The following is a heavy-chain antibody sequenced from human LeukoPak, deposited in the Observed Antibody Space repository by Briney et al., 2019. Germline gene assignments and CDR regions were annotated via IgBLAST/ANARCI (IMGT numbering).Heavy chain of an antibody. D-gene: IGHD6-13*01. Sequence: PSETLSLTCTVSGGSISSGDYYWSWIPQPPGKALERIGYIYYSGSTYYNPSLKSRVTISVDTSKNQFSLKLSSVTAADTAVYYCARGSIAAAGTLGNWGQGTLVTVSS. CDR2: IYYSGST. J-gene: IGHJ4*02. V-gene: IGHV4-30-4*01. CDR3: ARGSIAAAGTLGN. CDR1: GGSISSGDYY.